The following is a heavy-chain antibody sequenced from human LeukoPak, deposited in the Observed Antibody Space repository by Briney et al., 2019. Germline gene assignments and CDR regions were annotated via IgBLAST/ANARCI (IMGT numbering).Heavy chain of an antibody. Sequence: GGSLRLSCAASGFTFSSYAMSWVRQVPGKGLEWVSSISGHTRDTYYADSVKGRFTVSRDNSKNTLYLQMNSLRAEDTAVYYCAKERVYSSGWYDYWGQGTLVTVSS. J-gene: IGHJ4*02. CDR3: AKERVYSSGWYDY. V-gene: IGHV3-23*01. CDR1: GFTFSSYA. D-gene: IGHD6-19*01. CDR2: ISGHTRDT.